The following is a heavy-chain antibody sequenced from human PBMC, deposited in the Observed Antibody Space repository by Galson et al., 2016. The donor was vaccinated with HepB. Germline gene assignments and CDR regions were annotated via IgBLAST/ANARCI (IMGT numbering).Heavy chain of an antibody. V-gene: IGHV1-18*01. J-gene: IGHJ5*02. Sequence: SVKVSCKASGYSLTRTGISWVRQAPGQGLEWMGWINAADGHTKYTQKFQDRVTMTTDTSTNTAYMDLRSLRSDDTAVYYCARWHYYESADPWGQGTLVTVSS. CDR3: ARWHYYESADP. CDR2: INAADGHT. CDR1: GYSLTRTG. D-gene: IGHD3-22*01.